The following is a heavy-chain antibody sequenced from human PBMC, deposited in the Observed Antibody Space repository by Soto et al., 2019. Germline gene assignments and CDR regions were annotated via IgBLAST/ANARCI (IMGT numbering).Heavy chain of an antibody. CDR2: IIPIFGTA. V-gene: IGHV1-69*06. CDR1: GGTFSSYA. Sequence: VASVKVSCKASGGTFSSYAISWVRQAPGQGLEWMGGIIPIFGTANYAQKFQGRVTITADKSTSTAYMELSSLRSEDTAVYYCASNNYDSSGYFDCWGQGTLVT. CDR3: ASNNYDSSGYFDC. J-gene: IGHJ4*02. D-gene: IGHD3-22*01.